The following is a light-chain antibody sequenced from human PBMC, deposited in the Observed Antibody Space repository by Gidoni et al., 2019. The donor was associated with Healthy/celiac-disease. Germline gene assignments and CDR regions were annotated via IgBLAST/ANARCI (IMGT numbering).Light chain of an antibody. CDR1: QSVLYSSNNKNY. J-gene: IGKJ1*01. Sequence: DIVMTQSPDSLAVSLGERATINCKSSQSVLYSSNNKNYLAWYQQKPGQPPKLLIYWASTREPGVPDRFSGSGSGTDFTLPISSLQAEDVAVYYCQQYYSTPRTFGQGTKVEIK. V-gene: IGKV4-1*01. CDR2: WAS. CDR3: QQYYSTPRT.